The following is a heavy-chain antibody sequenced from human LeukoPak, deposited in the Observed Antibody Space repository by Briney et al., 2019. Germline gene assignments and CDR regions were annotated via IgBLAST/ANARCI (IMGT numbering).Heavy chain of an antibody. CDR2: ISSSSSYI. J-gene: IGHJ6*03. V-gene: IGHV3-21*01. CDR3: PRYPCSGNYGAYYYYYMDV. CDR1: GFTFSSYS. D-gene: IGHD1-26*01. Sequence: PGGTLRLSCAASGFTFSSYSMNWVRQAPGKGLEWVSSISSSSSYIYYADSVKGRFTISRHYAKHSLYLQMDSLRVEDTAEYYFPRYPCSGNYGAYYYYYMDVWGKGTTVTVSS.